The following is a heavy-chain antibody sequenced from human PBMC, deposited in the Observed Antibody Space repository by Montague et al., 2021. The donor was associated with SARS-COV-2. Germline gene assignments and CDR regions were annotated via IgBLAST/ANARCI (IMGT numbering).Heavy chain of an antibody. CDR3: ARGPWYGSGNYIPDY. V-gene: IGHV2-5*02. CDR1: GFSLSINGVG. D-gene: IGHD3-10*01. CDR2: IYWDDNL. J-gene: IGHJ4*02. Sequence: PALVKPTQTLTLTCTFSGFSLSINGVGVGWIRQPPGKALEWLAMIYWDDNLHYSPSLKSRLIITKDTSKNQVVLTMTNMDPVDTATYYCARGPWYGSGNYIPDYWGQGTLVTVSS.